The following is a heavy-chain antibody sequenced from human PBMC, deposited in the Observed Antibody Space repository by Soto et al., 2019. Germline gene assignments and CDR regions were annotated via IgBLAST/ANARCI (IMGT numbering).Heavy chain of an antibody. CDR3: ARDPNYDFWSGYYYYGMDV. CDR2: IIPIFGTA. J-gene: IGHJ6*02. CDR1: GGTFSSYA. D-gene: IGHD3-3*01. V-gene: IGHV1-69*12. Sequence: QVQLVQSGAEVKKPGSSVKVSCKASGGTFSSYAISWVRQAPGQGLEWMGGIIPIFGTANYAQKFQGRVTITADESTSTADMELSSLRPEDTAVYYCARDPNYDFWSGYYYYGMDVWGQGTTVTVSS.